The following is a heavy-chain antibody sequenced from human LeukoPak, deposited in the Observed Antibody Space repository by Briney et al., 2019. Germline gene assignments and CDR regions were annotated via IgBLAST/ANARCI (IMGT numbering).Heavy chain of an antibody. V-gene: IGHV1-2*02. CDR3: ARDVGFYLCDY. D-gene: IGHD2-21*01. Sequence: ASVKVSCKASGYTFSKKMHWVRQAPGQGLEWMGWINPNSGDTFYAQDFQGRVTMTSDTSISTACMELSRLRSDDTAVYYCARDVGFYLCDYWGQGTLVTVSS. CDR2: INPNSGDT. J-gene: IGHJ4*02. CDR1: GYTFSKK.